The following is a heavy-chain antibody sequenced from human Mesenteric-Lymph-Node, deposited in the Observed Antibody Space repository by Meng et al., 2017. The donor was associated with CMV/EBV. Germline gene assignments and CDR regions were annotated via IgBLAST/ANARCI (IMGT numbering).Heavy chain of an antibody. CDR2: INPNSGVS. V-gene: IGHV1-2*06. CDR3: ARDNVNPEGFDP. Sequence: VQLVQSRAEVGKPGASVTVSCKASGYTFTDFYIYWVRQAPGQGLEWMGRINPNSGVSNSAQNFQGRVTMTRDTSISTAYMELGRLTSDDTAVYYCARDNVNPEGFDPWGQGTLVTSPQ. J-gene: IGHJ5*02. CDR1: GYTFTDFY. D-gene: IGHD2/OR15-2a*01.